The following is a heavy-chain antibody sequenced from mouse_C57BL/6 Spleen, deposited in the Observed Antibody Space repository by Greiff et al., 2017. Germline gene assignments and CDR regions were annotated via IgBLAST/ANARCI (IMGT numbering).Heavy chain of an antibody. CDR3: ATKRRYYFDY. V-gene: IGHV1-52*01. D-gene: IGHD1-1*01. J-gene: IGHJ2*01. CDR2: IDPSDSET. CDR1: GYTFTSYW. Sequence: QVQLKQPGAELVRPGSSVKLSCKASGYTFTSYWMHWVKQRPIQGLEWIGNIDPSDSETHYNQKFKDKATLTVDKSSSTAYMQLSSLTSEDSAVYYCATKRRYYFDYWGQGTTLTVSS.